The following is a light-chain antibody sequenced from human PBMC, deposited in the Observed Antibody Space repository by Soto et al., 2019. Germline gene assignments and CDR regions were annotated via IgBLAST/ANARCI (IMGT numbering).Light chain of an antibody. J-gene: IGKJ1*01. V-gene: IGKV3-11*01. CDR3: QQRTNWPPGWT. CDR1: QSVGSY. CDR2: DAS. Sequence: EIVLTQSPATLSLSPGERAILSCRASQSVGSYLAWYQQKPGQAPRLLIYDASDRATGIPSRFSGSGSGTDFTLTISSLAPEDFAVYYCQQRTNWPPGWTFGQGTKVALK.